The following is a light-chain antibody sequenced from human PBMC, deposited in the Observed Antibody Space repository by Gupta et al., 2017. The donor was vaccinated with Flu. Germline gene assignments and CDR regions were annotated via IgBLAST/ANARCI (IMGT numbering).Light chain of an antibody. CDR2: DAS. V-gene: IGKV3-20*01. CDR1: ESIISNY. Sequence: ELVLTPSPGTLSLSPGERATLSCRASESIISNYLVWYQHKSGQAPRLLIYDASNRATGIPDRFSGTGSGTDFTLTISRLEPEDFAVFYCQQYASAPYSFGQGTKLDIK. J-gene: IGKJ2*03. CDR3: QQYASAPYS.